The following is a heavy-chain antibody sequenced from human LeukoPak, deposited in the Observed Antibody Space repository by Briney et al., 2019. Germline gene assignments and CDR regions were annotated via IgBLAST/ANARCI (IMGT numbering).Heavy chain of an antibody. CDR1: RGSISRSRYH. J-gene: IGHJ6*03. Sequence: SETLSLTCTVSRGSISRSRYHWSWIRQPAGKGLEWIGYIYSSGSTNYNPSLKSRVTMSVDTSKNQFSLKVSSVTAADTAVYYCARVFDSGSQAYFYYMDVWGKGTTVTISS. CDR3: ARVFDSGSQAYFYYMDV. V-gene: IGHV4-61*10. D-gene: IGHD3-10*01. CDR2: IYSSGST.